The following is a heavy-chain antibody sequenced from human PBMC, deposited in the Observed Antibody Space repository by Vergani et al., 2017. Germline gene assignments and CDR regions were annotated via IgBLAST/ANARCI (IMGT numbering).Heavy chain of an antibody. CDR3: ARDSGYCISWGNWFDP. V-gene: IGHV4-59*01. CDR2: IYYSGST. J-gene: IGHJ5*02. CDR1: GGSISSYY. Sequence: QVQLQESGPGLVKPSETLSLTCTVSGGSISSYYWSWIRQPPGKGLEWIGYIYYSGSTNYNPSLKSRVTISVDTSKNQFSLKLSSVTAADTAGYYCARDSGYCISWGNWFDPWGQGTLVTVSS. D-gene: IGHD6-13*01.